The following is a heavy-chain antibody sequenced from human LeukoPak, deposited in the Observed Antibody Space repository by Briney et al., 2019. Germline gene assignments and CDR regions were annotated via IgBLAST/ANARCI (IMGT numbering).Heavy chain of an antibody. CDR1: GFTFSSYA. CDR2: ISYDGSNK. CDR3: AKRISSSSFLWRVTSDHNDY. Sequence: GGSLRLSCAASGFTFSSYAMHWVRQAPGKGLEWVAVISYDGSNKYYADSVKGRFTISRDNSKNTLYLQMNSLRAEDTAVYYCAKRISSSSFLWRVTSDHNDYWGQGTLVTVSS. D-gene: IGHD6-6*01. V-gene: IGHV3-30-3*02. J-gene: IGHJ4*02.